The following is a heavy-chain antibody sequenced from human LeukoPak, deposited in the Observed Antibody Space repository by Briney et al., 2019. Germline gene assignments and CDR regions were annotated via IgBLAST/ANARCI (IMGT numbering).Heavy chain of an antibody. CDR1: GFTFSSYW. J-gene: IGHJ3*02. D-gene: IGHD1-26*01. V-gene: IGHV3-7*01. Sequence: PGGSLRLSCAASGFTFSSYWMSWVRQAPGKGLEWVANIKQDGSEKYYVDSVKGRFTISRDNAKDSLYLQMNSLRAEDTAVYYCARAERWEPDAFDIWGQGTMVTVSS. CDR2: IKQDGSEK. CDR3: ARAERWEPDAFDI.